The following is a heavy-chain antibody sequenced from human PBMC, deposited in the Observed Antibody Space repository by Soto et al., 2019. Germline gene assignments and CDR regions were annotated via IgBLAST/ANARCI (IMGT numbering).Heavy chain of an antibody. CDR1: GGSISSSSYY. Sequence: SETLSLTCTVSGGSISSSSYYWGWIRQPPGKGLEWIGSIYYSGSTYYNPSLKSRVTISVDTSKNQFSLKLSSVTAEDTDVYYCARHTALRIVVGIWFDHWGQGTLVTVSS. J-gene: IGHJ5*02. CDR2: IYYSGST. D-gene: IGHD3-22*01. V-gene: IGHV4-39*01. CDR3: ARHTALRIVVGIWFDH.